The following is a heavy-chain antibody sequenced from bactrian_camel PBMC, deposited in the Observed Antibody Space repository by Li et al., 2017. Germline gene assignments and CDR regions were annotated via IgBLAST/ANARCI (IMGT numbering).Heavy chain of an antibody. Sequence: VQLVESGGGSALAGGSVRLSCAASGWTDCMGWFRQAPGKEREGVAAIYLGGGSTYYADSVKGRFTISQDNAKNTVYLQLNSLTREDSARYYCTRETQWVGYHEFAELWGRGTQVTVS. CDR1: GWTDC. CDR3: TRETQWVGYHEFAEL. V-gene: IGHV3S40*01. J-gene: IGHJ4*01. D-gene: IGHD5*01. CDR2: IYLGGGST.